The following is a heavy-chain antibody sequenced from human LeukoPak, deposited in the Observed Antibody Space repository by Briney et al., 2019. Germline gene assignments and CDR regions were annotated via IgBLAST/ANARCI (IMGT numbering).Heavy chain of an antibody. D-gene: IGHD6-19*01. V-gene: IGHV2-5*02. Sequence: SGPTLVKPTQTLTLTCTFSGFSLSTSGVGVGWIRQPPGKAREWLALIYWDDDKRYSPSLKSRLTITKDTSKNQVVLTMTNMDPVDTATYYRAHREWLAPLTAFDYWGQGTLVTVSS. J-gene: IGHJ4*02. CDR1: GFSLSTSGVG. CDR3: AHREWLAPLTAFDY. CDR2: IYWDDDK.